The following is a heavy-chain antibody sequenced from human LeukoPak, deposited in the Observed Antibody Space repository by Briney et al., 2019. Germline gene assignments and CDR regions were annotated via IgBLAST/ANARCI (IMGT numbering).Heavy chain of an antibody. V-gene: IGHV3-7*01. J-gene: IGHJ4*02. CDR2: IKQDGSEK. Sequence: GGSLRLSCAASGFSFSSYWMSWVRQAPGKGLEWVANIKQDGSEKYYVVSVKGRFTISRDNAKNSLYLQMNNLRAEDTAVYYCARGPMGYYDSTGYDNWGQGTLVTVST. CDR1: GFSFSSYW. D-gene: IGHD3-22*01. CDR3: ARGPMGYYDSTGYDN.